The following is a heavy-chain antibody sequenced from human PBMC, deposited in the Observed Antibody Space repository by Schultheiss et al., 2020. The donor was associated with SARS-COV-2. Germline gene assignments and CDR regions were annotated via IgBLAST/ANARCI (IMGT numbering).Heavy chain of an antibody. CDR3: ATGVGATTDAFAI. Sequence: SETLSLTCTVSGVSISSGSNHWSWIRQPAGKGLEWIGYIYYSGSTNYNPSLKSRVTISVDTSKNQFSLRLSSVTAADTAVYYCATGVGATTDAFAIWGQGTMVTVSS. V-gene: IGHV4-61*10. D-gene: IGHD1-26*01. CDR1: GVSISSGSNH. J-gene: IGHJ3*02. CDR2: IYYSGST.